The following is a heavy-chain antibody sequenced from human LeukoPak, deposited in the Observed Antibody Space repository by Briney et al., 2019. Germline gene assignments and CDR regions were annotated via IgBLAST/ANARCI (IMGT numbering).Heavy chain of an antibody. CDR1: GFTFSSYS. Sequence: PGVSLRLSCAASGFTFSSYSMNWVRQAPGKGLEWVSSISSSSSYIYYADSVKGRFTISRDSAKNSLYLQMNSLRAEDTAVYYCARGGDTAMVRFDYWGQGTLVTVSS. D-gene: IGHD5-18*01. CDR2: ISSSSSYI. V-gene: IGHV3-21*01. J-gene: IGHJ4*02. CDR3: ARGGDTAMVRFDY.